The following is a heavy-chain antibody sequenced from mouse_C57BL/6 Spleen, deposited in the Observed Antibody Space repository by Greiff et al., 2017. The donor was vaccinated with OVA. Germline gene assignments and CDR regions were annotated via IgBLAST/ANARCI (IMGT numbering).Heavy chain of an antibody. CDR3: ARGSRYAMDY. J-gene: IGHJ4*01. V-gene: IGHV1-18*01. D-gene: IGHD1-1*02. CDR1: GYTFTDYN. Sequence: EVKLQESGPELVKPGASVTIPCKASGYTFTDYNMGWVRQSHGKSLEWIGDINPNNGGTFYNQQFKGKATLTVDKYTSTAYMELRSLTSEDATGYYCARGSRYAMDYWGQGTSVTVSS. CDR2: INPNNGGT.